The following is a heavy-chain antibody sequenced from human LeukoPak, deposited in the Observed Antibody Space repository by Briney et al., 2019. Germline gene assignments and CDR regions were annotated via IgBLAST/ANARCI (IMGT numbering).Heavy chain of an antibody. CDR1: GGSISSYY. V-gene: IGHV4-59*08. Sequence: PSETLSLTCTVSGGSISSYYRSWIRQPPGKGLEWIGYIYYSGSTNYNPSLKSRVTISVDTSKNQFSLKLSSVTAADTAVYYCARQTYYYDSSGYYLPSFDYWGQGTLVTVSS. D-gene: IGHD3-22*01. CDR2: IYYSGST. J-gene: IGHJ4*02. CDR3: ARQTYYYDSSGYYLPSFDY.